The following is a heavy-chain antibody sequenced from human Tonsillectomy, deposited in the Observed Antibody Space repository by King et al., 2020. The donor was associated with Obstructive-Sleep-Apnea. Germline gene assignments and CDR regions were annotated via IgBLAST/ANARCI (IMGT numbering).Heavy chain of an antibody. CDR2: ISYDGSNK. V-gene: IGHV3-30*04. CDR1: GFTFSDYP. Sequence: VQLVESGGGVVQPGRSLRLSCAASGFTFSDYPMHWVRQAPGKGLEWVAVISYDGSNKYHGDSVRGRFTISRDNSKNTLYLQMNSLSGEDTAVYYCARNPAYHYYYGMDVWGQGTTVTVSS. CDR3: ARNPAYHYYYGMDV. J-gene: IGHJ6*02. D-gene: IGHD2-21*01.